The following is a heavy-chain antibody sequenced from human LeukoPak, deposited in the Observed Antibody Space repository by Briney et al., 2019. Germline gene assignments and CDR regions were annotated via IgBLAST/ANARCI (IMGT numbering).Heavy chain of an antibody. J-gene: IGHJ4*02. CDR1: GFTFSSYA. CDR2: INWNGGST. Sequence: GGSLRLSCAASGFTFSSYAMSWVRQAPGKGLEWVSGINWNGGSTGYADSVKGRFTISRDNAKNSLYLQMNSLRAEDTALYHCARERDGSYVHFDYWGQGTLVTVSS. D-gene: IGHD1-26*01. V-gene: IGHV3-20*01. CDR3: ARERDGSYVHFDY.